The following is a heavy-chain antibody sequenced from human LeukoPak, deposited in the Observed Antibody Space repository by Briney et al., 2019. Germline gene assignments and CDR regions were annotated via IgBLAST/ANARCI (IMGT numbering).Heavy chain of an antibody. CDR2: INHSGST. V-gene: IGHV4-34*01. CDR3: ARGGGSWYVDY. J-gene: IGHJ4*02. CDR1: GGSFSGYY. D-gene: IGHD6-13*01. Sequence: PSETLSLTCAVYGGSFSGYYWSWIRQPPGKGLEWVGEINHSGSTNYNPSLKSRVIISVDTSKNQFSLKLSSVTAADTAVYYCARGGGSWYVDYWGQGTLVTVSS.